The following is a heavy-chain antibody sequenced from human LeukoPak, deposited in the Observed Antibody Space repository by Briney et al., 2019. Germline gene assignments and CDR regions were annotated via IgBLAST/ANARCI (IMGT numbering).Heavy chain of an antibody. CDR3: ASFPYYDFWSGQNWFDP. V-gene: IGHV4-30-4*08. J-gene: IGHJ5*02. Sequence: PSETLSLTCTVSGGSISSGDYYWRWIRQPQGKGLECIGYIYYSGSTYYNPSLKSRVTISVDTSKNQFSLKLSSVTAADTAVYYCASFPYYDFWSGQNWFDPWGQGTLVTVSS. CDR2: IYYSGST. D-gene: IGHD3-3*01. CDR1: GGSISSGDYY.